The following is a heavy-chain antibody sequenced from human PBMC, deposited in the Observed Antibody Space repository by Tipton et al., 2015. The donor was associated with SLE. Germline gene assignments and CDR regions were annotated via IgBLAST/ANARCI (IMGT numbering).Heavy chain of an antibody. CDR2: MSYRGTT. V-gene: IGHV4-39*01. J-gene: IGHJ4*02. D-gene: IGHD2-2*01. CDR3: ARHGDSLMPPDY. CDR1: GVSISSSSFY. Sequence: TLSLTCNVSGVSISSSSFYWGWIRQPPGKGLEWIGSMSYRGTTYYNPSLKSRVTISADTSKNQFSLRLSSVTAADTAVYYCARHGDSLMPPDYWGQGTLVTVSS.